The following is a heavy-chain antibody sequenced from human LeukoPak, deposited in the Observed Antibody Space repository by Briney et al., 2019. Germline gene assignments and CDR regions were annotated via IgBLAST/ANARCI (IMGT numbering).Heavy chain of an antibody. J-gene: IGHJ5*02. V-gene: IGHV3-74*01. Sequence: GGSLRLSCIASGFPFSNYWMHSVRQGPGKGLEWVSRIYSDGSSTTYADSVKGRFTISRDNAKNTLYLQMSSLRVEDTAVYYCARTFGSGRYPGDWFDPWGQGTLVTVSS. CDR2: IYSDGSST. CDR1: GFPFSNYW. D-gene: IGHD6-19*01. CDR3: ARTFGSGRYPGDWFDP.